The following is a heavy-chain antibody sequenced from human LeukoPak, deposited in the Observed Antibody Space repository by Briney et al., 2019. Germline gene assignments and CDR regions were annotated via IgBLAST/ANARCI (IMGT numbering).Heavy chain of an antibody. Sequence: ASVKVSCKASGGTFSSYAISWVRQAPGQGLEWMGGIIPIFGTANYAQKFQGRVTMTRDTSINTAYMELSGLISEDTAVYYCTRGPPNWGYDFWGQGTLVTVSS. CDR2: IIPIFGTA. J-gene: IGHJ4*02. CDR1: GGTFSSYA. D-gene: IGHD7-27*01. V-gene: IGHV1-69*05. CDR3: TRGPPNWGYDF.